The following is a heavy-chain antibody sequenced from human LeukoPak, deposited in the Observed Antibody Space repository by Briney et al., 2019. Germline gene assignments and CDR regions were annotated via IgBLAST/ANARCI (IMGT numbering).Heavy chain of an antibody. J-gene: IGHJ4*02. CDR1: GFTFSSYW. Sequence: GGSLRLSCAASGFTFSSYWMSWVRQAPGKGLEWVANIKQDGSEKYYVDSVKGRFTISRDNAKNSLYLQMNSLRAEDTAEYYCAREYYYDSGTFDYWGQGTLVTVSS. D-gene: IGHD3-22*01. CDR3: AREYYYDSGTFDY. V-gene: IGHV3-7*01. CDR2: IKQDGSEK.